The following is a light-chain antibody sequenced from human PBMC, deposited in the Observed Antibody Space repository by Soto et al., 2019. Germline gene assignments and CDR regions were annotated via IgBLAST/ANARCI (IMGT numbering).Light chain of an antibody. CDR2: YDD. CDR3: AVWDDSLNGVV. CDR1: RSNVGNNA. Sequence: QSVLTQPPSVSEAPRQRVTISCSGSRSNVGNNAVNWYRQLPGKAPKLLIYYDDLLPSGVSDRFSGSKSGTSASLAISGLQSEDEADYYCAVWDDSLNGVVFGGGTKVTVL. V-gene: IGLV1-36*01. J-gene: IGLJ3*02.